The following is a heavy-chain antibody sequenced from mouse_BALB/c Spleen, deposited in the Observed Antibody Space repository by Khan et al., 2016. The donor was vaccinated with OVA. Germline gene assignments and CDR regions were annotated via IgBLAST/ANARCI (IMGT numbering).Heavy chain of an antibody. D-gene: IGHD1-1*01. V-gene: IGHV3-2*02. CDR2: ISYSGTT. J-gene: IGHJ4*01. CDR3: ARGNYYGYALDY. Sequence: EVQLQESGPGLVKPSQSLSLTCTVAGYSITSNYACNWIRQFPGNKLEWMGYISYSGTTSYNPSLKSRISITRDTSKNQFFLQLNSVTTEDTATYYCARGNYYGYALDYWGQGTSVTVSS. CDR1: GYSITSNYA.